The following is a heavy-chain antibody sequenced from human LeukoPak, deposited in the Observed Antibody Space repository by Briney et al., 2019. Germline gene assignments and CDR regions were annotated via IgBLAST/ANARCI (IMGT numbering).Heavy chain of an antibody. CDR1: GGSFSGYY. CDR2: IDHSGST. Sequence: PSETLSLTCAVYGGSFSGYYWSWIRQPPGKGLEWIGEIDHSGSTNYNPSLKSRVTISVDTSKNQFSLKLSSVTAADTAVYYCARISPLRITMVRGVNPNYYYGMDVWGKGTTVTVSS. CDR3: ARISPLRITMVRGVNPNYYYGMDV. J-gene: IGHJ6*04. V-gene: IGHV4-34*01. D-gene: IGHD3-10*01.